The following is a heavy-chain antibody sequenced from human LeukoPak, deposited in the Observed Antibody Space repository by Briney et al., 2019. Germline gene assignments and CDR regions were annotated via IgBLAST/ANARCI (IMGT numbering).Heavy chain of an antibody. Sequence: ASVMVSCKASGYTFTGYYMHWVRQAPGQGPEWMGWINPNSGGTNYAQKFQGRVTMTRDTSISTAYMELRRLRSDDTAVYYCARDRAPLVATNFDYWGQGTLVTVSS. J-gene: IGHJ4*02. CDR1: GYTFTGYY. CDR2: INPNSGGT. CDR3: ARDRAPLVATNFDY. V-gene: IGHV1-2*02. D-gene: IGHD5-12*01.